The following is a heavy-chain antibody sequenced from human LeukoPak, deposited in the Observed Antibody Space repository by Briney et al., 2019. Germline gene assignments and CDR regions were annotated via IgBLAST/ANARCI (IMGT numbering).Heavy chain of an antibody. Sequence: PGGSLRLSCTVSGFTVSSNSMSWVRQAPGKGLEWVSFIYSGGNTHYSDSVKGRFTISRDNSNNMLYLQMTSLRAEDTAVYYCAKGTSTYSSGSFDYWGRGTLVTVSS. J-gene: IGHJ4*02. CDR1: GFTVSSNS. CDR2: IYSGGNT. V-gene: IGHV3-53*01. D-gene: IGHD6-19*01. CDR3: AKGTSTYSSGSFDY.